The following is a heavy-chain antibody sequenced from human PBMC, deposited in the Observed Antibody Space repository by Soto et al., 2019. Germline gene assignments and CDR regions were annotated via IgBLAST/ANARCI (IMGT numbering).Heavy chain of an antibody. Sequence: EVQLLESGGGLVQPGGSLRRSCAVSGFSFSTYAMSWVRQAPGKGLEWVSGISAGGGNTYYADSVRGRFTISRDNSKDTLYLQITSLRAEDTAFYYCAKHAEYQLVSWFDPWGQGTLVTVSS. CDR1: GFSFSTYA. D-gene: IGHD2-2*01. J-gene: IGHJ5*02. CDR3: AKHAEYQLVSWFDP. V-gene: IGHV3-23*01. CDR2: ISAGGGNT.